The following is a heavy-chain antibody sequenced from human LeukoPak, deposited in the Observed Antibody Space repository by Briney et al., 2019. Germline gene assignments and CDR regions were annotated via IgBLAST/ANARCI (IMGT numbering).Heavy chain of an antibody. V-gene: IGHV1-2*02. CDR2: INPNSGGT. Sequence: ASVKVSCKASGYTFTGYYMHWVRRPPGQGLEWMGWINPNSGGTNYAQKFQGRDTMTRDTSISTAYMELSRLRSDDTAVYYCASSITVTITYFDYWGQGTLVTVSS. D-gene: IGHD4-17*01. J-gene: IGHJ4*02. CDR3: ASSITVTITYFDY. CDR1: GYTFTGYY.